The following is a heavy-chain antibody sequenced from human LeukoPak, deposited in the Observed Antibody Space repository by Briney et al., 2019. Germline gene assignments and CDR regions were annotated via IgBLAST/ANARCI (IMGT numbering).Heavy chain of an antibody. CDR1: GGSISSYY. CDR2: IYYSGST. V-gene: IGHV4-59*01. Sequence: PSETLSLTCTVSGGSISSYYWSWIRQPPGKGLEWIGYIYYSGSTSYNPSLKSRVTISVDTSKNQFSLKLSSVTAADTAVYYCARESRLSRADYYCYMDVWGKGTTVTVSS. CDR3: ARESRLSRADYYCYMDV. D-gene: IGHD2-2*01. J-gene: IGHJ6*03.